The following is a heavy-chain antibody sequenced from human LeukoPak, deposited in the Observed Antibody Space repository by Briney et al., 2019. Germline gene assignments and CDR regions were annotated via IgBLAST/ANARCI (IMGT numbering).Heavy chain of an antibody. CDR1: GSTFSSYA. V-gene: IGHV3-23*01. J-gene: IGHJ4*02. CDR3: ARDRLPMEY. D-gene: IGHD5-12*01. CDR2: ITSSGT. Sequence: GGSLRLSCAGSGSTFSSYAMSWVRQAPGKGLKWVSAITSSGTYYADSVKGRFTISRDTSKNTLHLQVNTLRAEDTAIYYCARDRLPMEYWGQGTLVTVSS.